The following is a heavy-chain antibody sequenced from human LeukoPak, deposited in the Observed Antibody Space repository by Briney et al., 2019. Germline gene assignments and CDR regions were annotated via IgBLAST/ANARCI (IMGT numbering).Heavy chain of an antibody. D-gene: IGHD3-10*02. J-gene: IGHJ3*02. CDR1: GFTFSDYY. CDR2: MSHSGTTV. V-gene: IGHV3-11*04. Sequence: GGSLRLSCAASGFTFSDYYMSWIRQAPGKGLEWISYMSHSGTTVHYTDSVKGRFTISRDNAKNSLFLQMNSLRTEDTAVYYCAKDGYYVGNAFDIWGQGTMVTVSS. CDR3: AKDGYYVGNAFDI.